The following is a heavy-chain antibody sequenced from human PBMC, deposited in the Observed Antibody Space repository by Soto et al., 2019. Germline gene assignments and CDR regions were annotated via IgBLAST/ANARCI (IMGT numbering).Heavy chain of an antibody. D-gene: IGHD3-3*01. CDR1: GFTFSSYS. CDR2: TSSSSSYI. Sequence: PGGSLRLSCAASGFTFSSYSMNWVRQAPGKGLEWVSSTSSSSSYIYYADSVKGRFTISRDNAKNSLYLQMNSLRAEDTAVYYCARDSMIFGAFDYWGQGTLVTVSS. CDR3: ARDSMIFGAFDY. V-gene: IGHV3-21*01. J-gene: IGHJ4*02.